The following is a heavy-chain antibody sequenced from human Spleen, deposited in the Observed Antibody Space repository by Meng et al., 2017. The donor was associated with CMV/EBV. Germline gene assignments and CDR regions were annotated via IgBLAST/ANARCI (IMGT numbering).Heavy chain of an antibody. CDR2: ISYDGSNK. CDR1: GFTFSNYA. V-gene: IGHV3-30*04. D-gene: IGHD3-3*01. Sequence: GESLKISCAASGFTFSNYAFHWVRQAPGKGLEWVALISYDGSNKYYADSVKGRFTISRDNSKNTLYLQMNSLRGEDTAVYYCARVYDFWSQGTLVTVSS. J-gene: IGHJ4*02. CDR3: ARVYDF.